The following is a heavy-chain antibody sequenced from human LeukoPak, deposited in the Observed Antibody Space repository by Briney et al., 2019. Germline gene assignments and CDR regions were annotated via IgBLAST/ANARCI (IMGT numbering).Heavy chain of an antibody. J-gene: IGHJ4*02. CDR3: ARYSSSRGHFDY. V-gene: IGHV3-53*01. D-gene: IGHD6-13*01. CDR2: IYSGGST. CDR1: GFTVSSNY. Sequence: GGSLRLSCAASGFTVSSNYMSWVRQAPGKGLEWVSVIYSGGSTYYADSVKGRFTISRDNSKNPLYLQMNSLRAEDTAVYYCARYSSSRGHFDYWGQGTLVTVSS.